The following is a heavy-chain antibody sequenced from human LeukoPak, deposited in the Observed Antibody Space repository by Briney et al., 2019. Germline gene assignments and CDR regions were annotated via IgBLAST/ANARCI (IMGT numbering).Heavy chain of an antibody. V-gene: IGHV4-34*01. D-gene: IGHD1-7*01. Sequence: SETLSLTCAVYGGSFSGYYWSWIRQPPGKGLEWIGEINHSGSTNYNPSLKSRVTISVDTSKNQFSPRLSSVTAADTAVYYCARGGETTCYFDYWGQGTLVTVSS. J-gene: IGHJ4*02. CDR3: ARGGETTCYFDY. CDR1: GGSFSGYY. CDR2: INHSGST.